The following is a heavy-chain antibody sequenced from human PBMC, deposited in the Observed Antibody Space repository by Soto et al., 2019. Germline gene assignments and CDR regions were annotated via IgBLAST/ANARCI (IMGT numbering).Heavy chain of an antibody. D-gene: IGHD6-13*01. CDR3: ARLRAQADGIGPWDY. CDR2: IYPGDSDT. CDR1: GYSFTSYW. V-gene: IGHV5-51*01. J-gene: IGHJ4*02. Sequence: GESLKISCKGSGYSFTSYWIGWVRQMPGKGLEWMGIIYPGDSDTRYSPSFQGQVTISADKSISTAYLQWSSLKASDTATYYCARLRAQADGIGPWDYWGQGTLVTVSS.